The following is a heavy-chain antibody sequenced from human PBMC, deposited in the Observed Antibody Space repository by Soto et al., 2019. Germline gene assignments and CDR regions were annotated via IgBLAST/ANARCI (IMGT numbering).Heavy chain of an antibody. V-gene: IGHV3-23*01. CDR2: ITGSSDYT. D-gene: IGHD2-8*02. CDR3: AKEQTTGAHYALDY. J-gene: IGHJ4*02. Sequence: RRLSCEASGFIFSSYAMNWVRQAPGKGLQWVSSITGSSDYTSYIASVKGRFTISRDNSKNTLYLQMNSLRAEDTAVYFCAKEQTTGAHYALDYWRQGTLVTVSS. CDR1: GFIFSSYA.